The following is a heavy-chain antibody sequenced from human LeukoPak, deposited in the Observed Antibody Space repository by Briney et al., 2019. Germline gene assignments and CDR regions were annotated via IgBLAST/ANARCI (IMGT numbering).Heavy chain of an antibody. Sequence: GGSLRLSCAASGFTFSSYSMNWVRQAPGKGLEWVSSISSSSSYIYYADSVKGRFTISRDNAKNSLYLQMNSLRAEDTAVYYCARGQWLEPFDPWGQGTLVTVSS. CDR1: GFTFSSYS. J-gene: IGHJ5*02. CDR3: ARGQWLEPFDP. V-gene: IGHV3-21*01. CDR2: ISSSSSYI. D-gene: IGHD6-19*01.